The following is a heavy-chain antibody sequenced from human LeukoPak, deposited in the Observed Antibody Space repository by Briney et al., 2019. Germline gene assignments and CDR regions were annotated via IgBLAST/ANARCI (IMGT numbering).Heavy chain of an antibody. CDR2: IYYSGST. J-gene: IGHJ4*02. CDR3: ARGGSSSSFDY. CDR1: GGSISSGGYY. V-gene: IGHV4-31*03. Sequence: SETLSLTCTVSGGSISSGGYYWSWIRQHPGKGLEWIGYIYYSGSTYYNPSLKSRVTISVDTSKNQFSLKLSSVTAADTAVYYCARGGSSSSFDYWGQGTLVTVSS. D-gene: IGHD6-6*01.